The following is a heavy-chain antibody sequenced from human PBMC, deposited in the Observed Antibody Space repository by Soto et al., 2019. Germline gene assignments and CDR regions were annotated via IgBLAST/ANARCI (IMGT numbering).Heavy chain of an antibody. V-gene: IGHV3-21*01. CDR2: ISSSSSYI. Sequence: EVQLVESGGGLVKPGGSLRLSCAASGFTFSSYSMNWVRQAPGKGLEWVSSISSSSSYIYYADSVKGRFTISRDNAKNSLYLQMNSLRAEDTAVYYCARESVPSAFITMIVVVNPFDYWGHGTLVTVSS. J-gene: IGHJ4*01. D-gene: IGHD3-22*01. CDR1: GFTFSSYS. CDR3: ARESVPSAFITMIVVVNPFDY.